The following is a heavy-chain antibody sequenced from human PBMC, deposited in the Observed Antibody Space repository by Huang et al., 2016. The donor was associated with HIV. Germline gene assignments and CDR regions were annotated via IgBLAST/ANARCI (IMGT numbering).Heavy chain of an antibody. V-gene: IGHV1-69*01. D-gene: IGHD3-16*01. CDR3: AMSLRYQYDSRSYWGRYFDY. Sequence: QVQLEQSGPAVRKPGSSVKVSCQASGGSFSDQIISWVRQAPGQRFEWMGGIIPRFCAPDYAEEFKGRVTMTADESTATIYIELNSLTSEDTAVYYCAMSLRYQYDSRSYWGRYFDYWGQGTLVTVSS. CDR1: GGSFSDQI. J-gene: IGHJ4*02. CDR2: IIPRFCAP.